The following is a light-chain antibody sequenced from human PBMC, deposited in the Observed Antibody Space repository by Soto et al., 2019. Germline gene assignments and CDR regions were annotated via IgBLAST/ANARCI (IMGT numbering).Light chain of an antibody. J-gene: IGKJ2*01. CDR2: AAS. CDR3: QQTYSTPYT. Sequence: DIQMTQSPSSLSASVGDRVTITCRASQSISSYLNWYQQKPGKAPNLLIYAASTLQSGVPSRFSGSGSGTDFTLTIISLQPEDFATYYCQQTYSTPYTFGQGTKVDIK. CDR1: QSISSY. V-gene: IGKV1-39*01.